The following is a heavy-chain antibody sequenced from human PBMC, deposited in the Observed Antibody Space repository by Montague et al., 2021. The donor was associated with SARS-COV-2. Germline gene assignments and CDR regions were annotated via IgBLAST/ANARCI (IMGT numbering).Heavy chain of an antibody. Sequence: SETLSLTYTVSGGSISSSSYYWGWIRQPPGKGLEWIGSIYYSGSTYYNPSLKSRVTISVDTSKNQFSLKLSSVTAADTAVYYCAGDYGDYGSGYYYGMDVWGQGTTVTVSS. V-gene: IGHV4-39*07. D-gene: IGHD4-17*01. CDR1: GGSISSSSYY. CDR2: IYYSGST. J-gene: IGHJ6*02. CDR3: AGDYGDYGSGYYYGMDV.